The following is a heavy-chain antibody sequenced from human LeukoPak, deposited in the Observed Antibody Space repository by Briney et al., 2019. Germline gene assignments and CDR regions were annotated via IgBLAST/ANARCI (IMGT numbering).Heavy chain of an antibody. J-gene: IGHJ4*02. CDR1: GGSISSSSYY. CDR3: ARQRIGDYGDYSDY. D-gene: IGHD4-17*01. Sequence: SETLSLTCTVSGGSISSSSYYWGWIRQPPGKGLEWIGSIYDSGRTYYNPSLKSRVTMSADTSKNQFSLKLRSVTAADTAVYYCARQRIGDYGDYSDYWGQGTLVTVSS. V-gene: IGHV4-39*01. CDR2: IYDSGRT.